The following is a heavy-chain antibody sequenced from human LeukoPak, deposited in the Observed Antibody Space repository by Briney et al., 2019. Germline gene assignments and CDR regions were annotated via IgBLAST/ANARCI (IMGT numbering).Heavy chain of an antibody. J-gene: IGHJ5*02. CDR1: GYTFTSYG. CDR3: ARIPQRIPHNWFDP. V-gene: IGHV1-8*02. D-gene: IGHD1-14*01. Sequence: ASVKVSCKASGYTFTSYGISWVRQAPGQGLEWMGWMNPHTGNAGYAQKFQGRVTMTLDTSISTAYMELNSLRSDDTAVYYCARIPQRIPHNWFDPWGQGTLVTVSS. CDR2: MNPHTGNA.